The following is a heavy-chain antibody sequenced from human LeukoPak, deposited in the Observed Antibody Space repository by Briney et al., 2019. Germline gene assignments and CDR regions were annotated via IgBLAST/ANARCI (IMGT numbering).Heavy chain of an antibody. CDR2: IYYSGST. CDR3: ARGVVAATRYFDY. J-gene: IGHJ4*02. CDR1: GGSISSGGYY. D-gene: IGHD2-15*01. V-gene: IGHV4-31*03. Sequence: PSETLSLTCTVSGGSISSGGYYWSWIRQHPGKGLEWIGYIYYSGSTYYNPSLKSRVTISVDTSKNQFSLKLSSVTAADTAVYYCARGVVAATRYFDYWGQGTLITVSS.